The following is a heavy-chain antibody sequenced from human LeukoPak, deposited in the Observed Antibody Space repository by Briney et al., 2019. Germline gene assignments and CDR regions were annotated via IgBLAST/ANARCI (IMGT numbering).Heavy chain of an antibody. CDR3: ARAYDRSGYYLS. J-gene: IGHJ4*02. CDR1: GHAFTSYD. V-gene: IGHV1-8*01. D-gene: IGHD3-22*01. Sequence: GASVKVSCKASGHAFTSYDINWVRQATGQGLEWMGWINPNSGNAGYARKFQGRVTMTRNTSISTAYMELSSLRSEDTAVYYCARAYDRSGYYLSWGQGTLVTVSS. CDR2: INPNSGNA.